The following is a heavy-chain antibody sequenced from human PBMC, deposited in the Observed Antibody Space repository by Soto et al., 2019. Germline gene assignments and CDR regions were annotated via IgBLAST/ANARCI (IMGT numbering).Heavy chain of an antibody. CDR2: IYYSGST. J-gene: IGHJ6*02. D-gene: IGHD5-12*01. Sequence: SETLSLTCTVSGGSISSSSYYWGWIRQPPGKGLEWIGSIYYSGSTYYNPSLKSRVTISVDTSKNQFSLKLSSVTAADTAVYYCARHSGSGYETGYYYYCGMDVWGQGTTVTVSS. V-gene: IGHV4-39*01. CDR3: ARHSGSGYETGYYYYCGMDV. CDR1: GGSISSSSYY.